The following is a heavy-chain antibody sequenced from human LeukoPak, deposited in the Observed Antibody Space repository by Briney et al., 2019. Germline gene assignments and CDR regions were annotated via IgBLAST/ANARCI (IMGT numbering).Heavy chain of an antibody. J-gene: IGHJ4*02. CDR3: ARHAGLYGDFFFDY. D-gene: IGHD4-17*01. V-gene: IGHV4-59*08. CDR1: GGSISFYY. Sequence: SETLSLTCTVSGGSISFYYWSWLRQPPGKGLEWIAYIYYSGSTNYNPSLKSRVTMSVGTSKNQFSLNLSSVTAADTAVYFCARHAGLYGDFFFDYWGQGTLVTVSS. CDR2: IYYSGST.